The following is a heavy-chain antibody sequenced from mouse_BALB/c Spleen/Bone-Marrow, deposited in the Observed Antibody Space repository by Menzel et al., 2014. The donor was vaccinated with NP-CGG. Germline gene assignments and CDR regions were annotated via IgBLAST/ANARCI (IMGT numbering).Heavy chain of an antibody. V-gene: IGHV1S135*01. CDR2: IDPYNGGT. J-gene: IGHJ3*01. D-gene: IGHD1-1*01. CDR3: VREDCGSGFAH. CDR1: GYAFTSYN. Sequence: LVESGPELVKPGASVKVSCKASGYAFTSYNLYWVKQSHGKSLEWIGYIDPYNGGTSYNQKFKGKATLTVDKSSSTAYMHLNSLTSEDSAVYCCVREDCGSGFAHWGQGTLVTVSA.